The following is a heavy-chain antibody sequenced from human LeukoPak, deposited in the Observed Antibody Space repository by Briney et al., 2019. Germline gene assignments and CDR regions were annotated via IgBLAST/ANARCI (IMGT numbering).Heavy chain of an antibody. CDR3: ATKTPGNYPYDY. Sequence: GGPLRLSCVLSGFTFTSAPMNWVRQAPGKGLEWVSTSGTDGDTYYADSVKGRFTISRDNSKNTVHLQMTSLRVEDTAVYYCATKTPGNYPYDYWGQGTLVIVSP. CDR1: GFTFTSAP. J-gene: IGHJ4*02. D-gene: IGHD3-22*01. V-gene: IGHV3-23*01. CDR2: SGTDGDT.